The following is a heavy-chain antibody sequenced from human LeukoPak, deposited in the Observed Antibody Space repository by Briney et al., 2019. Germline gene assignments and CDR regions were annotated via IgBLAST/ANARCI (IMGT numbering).Heavy chain of an antibody. CDR2: INPNSGGT. V-gene: IGHV1-2*02. CDR1: GYTFTGYY. D-gene: IGHD6-13*01. CDR3: ARGKRILAAAVMLPRDY. J-gene: IGHJ4*02. Sequence: ASVKVSCKASGYTFTGYYMHWVRQAPGQGLEWMGWINPNSGGTNYAQKFQGRVTMTRDTSISTAYMELSRLRFDDTAVYYCARGKRILAAAVMLPRDYWGQGTLVTVSS.